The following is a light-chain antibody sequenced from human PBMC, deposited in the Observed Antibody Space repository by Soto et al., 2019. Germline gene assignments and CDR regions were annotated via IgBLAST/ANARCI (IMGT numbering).Light chain of an antibody. V-gene: IGLV2-14*01. CDR1: SSDVGGYNY. CDR2: AVS. CDR3: SSYRTGGPFV. J-gene: IGLJ1*01. Sequence: QSVLTQPASVSGSPGQSIAISCTETSSDVGGYNYVSWYKQLPGKAPKLLISAVSNRPSGVSHRFSGSKSGNTASLPISGLQGEDEADYYCSSYRTGGPFVFGTGTKVT.